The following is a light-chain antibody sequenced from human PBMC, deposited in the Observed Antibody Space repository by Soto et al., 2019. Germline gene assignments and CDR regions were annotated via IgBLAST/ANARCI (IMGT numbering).Light chain of an antibody. Sequence: QSALTRLASVSGSPGQSITISCTGTNSDVGSHNFVSWYQQYPGKAPKLLIYEASKRPSGLSNRFSGSKSGNTASLTISGLQAEDEADYYCCSLTNGATWVFGAGTKLTVL. J-gene: IGLJ3*02. CDR1: NSDVGSHNF. CDR2: EAS. CDR3: CSLTNGATWV. V-gene: IGLV2-23*01.